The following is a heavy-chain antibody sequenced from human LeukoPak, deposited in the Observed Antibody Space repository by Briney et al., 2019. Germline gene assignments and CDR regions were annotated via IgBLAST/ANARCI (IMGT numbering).Heavy chain of an antibody. CDR3: ARDNSIADRGWWFDP. CDR1: GYIFTNHY. V-gene: IGHV1-46*01. J-gene: IGHJ5*02. D-gene: IGHD4-23*01. Sequence: ASVKVSCKASGYIFTNHYMHWVRQAPGQGLEWMGLINPSGSSTLYAEKFRGRIIMTRDMSAATDYMELSSLRSEDTAVYYCARDNSIADRGWWFDPWGQGTLVTVSS. CDR2: INPSGSST.